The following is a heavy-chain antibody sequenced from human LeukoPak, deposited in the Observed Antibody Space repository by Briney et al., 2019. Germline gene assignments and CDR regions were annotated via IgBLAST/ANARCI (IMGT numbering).Heavy chain of an antibody. CDR1: GLTVSGKY. CDR3: ATDGTYGQGYFDF. CDR2: IYSGGRP. V-gene: IGHV3-53*01. J-gene: IGHJ4*02. D-gene: IGHD3-10*01. Sequence: GGSLRLSCAASGLTVSGKYMMWVRQAPGKRLEWVSLIYSGGRPYYADSVRGRFTISRDTSKNTLFLQPSSLRAEDTALYYCATDGTYGQGYFDFWGLGTLVTVSS.